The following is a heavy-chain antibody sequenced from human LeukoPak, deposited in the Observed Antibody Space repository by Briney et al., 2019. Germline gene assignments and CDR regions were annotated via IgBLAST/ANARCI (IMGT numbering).Heavy chain of an antibody. CDR3: ARDPYDSGGYAAFDI. J-gene: IGHJ3*02. CDR1: GFTFDDYT. Sequence: GGSLRLSCAASGFTFDDYTMHWVRQAPGKGLEWVANTKEDGSEKYYVDSVKGRFTISRDNAKNSLYLEMNRLTAEDTAVYYCARDPYDSGGYAAFDIWGQGTMVTVSS. V-gene: IGHV3-7*01. CDR2: TKEDGSEK. D-gene: IGHD3-22*01.